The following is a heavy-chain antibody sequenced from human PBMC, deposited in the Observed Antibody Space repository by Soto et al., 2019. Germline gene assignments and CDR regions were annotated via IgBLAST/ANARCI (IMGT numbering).Heavy chain of an antibody. CDR2: FSSGGGGT. Sequence: EVQLLESGGGLLQPGGSLRLSCTASGFTFSNYAMSWVRQAPGKGLEWVATFSSGGGGTYYADSVKGRFTISRDKSKNTLSLQKNSLRAEDTAVYYCTTANRYCSGANCFTFDYWGLGTLVTVSS. D-gene: IGHD2-15*01. CDR3: TTANRYCSGANCFTFDY. J-gene: IGHJ4*02. V-gene: IGHV3-23*01. CDR1: GFTFSNYA.